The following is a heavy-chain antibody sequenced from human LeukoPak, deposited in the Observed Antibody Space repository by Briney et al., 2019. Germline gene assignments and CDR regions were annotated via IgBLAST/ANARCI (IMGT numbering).Heavy chain of an antibody. J-gene: IGHJ4*02. D-gene: IGHD2-2*01. Sequence: PGGSLRLSCAASGFTFSSYAMSWVRQAPGKGLEWVSAISGSGGSTYYADSVKGRFTISRDNSKNTLYLQMNSLRAEDTAVYYYAKPAYCSSTSCYYFDYWGQGTLVTVSS. CDR2: ISGSGGST. V-gene: IGHV3-23*01. CDR1: GFTFSSYA. CDR3: AKPAYCSSTSCYYFDY.